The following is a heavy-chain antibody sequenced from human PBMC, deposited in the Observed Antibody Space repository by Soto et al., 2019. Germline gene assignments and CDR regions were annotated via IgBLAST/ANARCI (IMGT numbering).Heavy chain of an antibody. CDR3: AKVSHDYNPSAEFDY. V-gene: IGHV3-23*01. CDR2: ISGSGDST. Sequence: GGSLILSCAASGFTFSSYAMSWVRRAPGKGLEWVSAISGSGDSTYYADSVKGRFTISSDSSKNTLYLQMHSLRAEDTAVYYCAKVSHDYNPSAEFDYWGQGTLVTVSS. CDR1: GFTFSSYA. J-gene: IGHJ4*02. D-gene: IGHD4-4*01.